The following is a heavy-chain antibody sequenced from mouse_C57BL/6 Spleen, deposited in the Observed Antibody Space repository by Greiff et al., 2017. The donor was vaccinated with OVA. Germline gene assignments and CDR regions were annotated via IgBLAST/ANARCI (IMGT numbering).Heavy chain of an antibody. V-gene: IGHV1-22*01. CDR3: ARTWGLRGRPWFAY. Sequence: VQLKESGPELVKPGASVKMSCKASGYTFTDYNMHWVKQSHGKSLEWIGYINPNNGGTSYNQKFKGKATLTVNKSSSTAYMELRSLTSEDSAVYYCARTWGLRGRPWFAYWGQGTLVTVSA. CDR1: GYTFTDYN. CDR2: INPNNGGT. J-gene: IGHJ3*01. D-gene: IGHD2-4*01.